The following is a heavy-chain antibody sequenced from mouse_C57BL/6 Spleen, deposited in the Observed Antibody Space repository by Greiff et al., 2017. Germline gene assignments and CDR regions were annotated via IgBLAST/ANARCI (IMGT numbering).Heavy chain of an antibody. CDR2: IDPSDSET. J-gene: IGHJ2*01. V-gene: IGHV1-52*01. CDR1: GYTFTSYW. CDR3: ASWGGSRYFDY. Sequence: QVQLKQPGAELVRPGSSVKLSCKASGYTFTSYWMPWVKQRPIQGLAWIGNIDPSDSETHYNQNFKNNATLTVDKSSSTAYMQLSSLTAEDSAVYYCASWGGSRYFDYWGQGTTLTVSS. D-gene: IGHD1-1*01.